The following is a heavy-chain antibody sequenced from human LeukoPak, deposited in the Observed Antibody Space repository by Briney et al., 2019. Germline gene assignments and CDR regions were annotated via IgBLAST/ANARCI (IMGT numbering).Heavy chain of an antibody. CDR1: GFTFSSYG. V-gene: IGHV3-30*18. Sequence: GRSLRLSCAASGFTFSSYGMHWVRQAPGKGLEWVAVISYDGYNKYYADSVRGRFTISRDNSKNTLSPQMNSLRAEDTAVYYCAKDHGDFDAFDIWGQGTMVTVSS. D-gene: IGHD7-27*01. CDR3: AKDHGDFDAFDI. J-gene: IGHJ3*02. CDR2: ISYDGYNK.